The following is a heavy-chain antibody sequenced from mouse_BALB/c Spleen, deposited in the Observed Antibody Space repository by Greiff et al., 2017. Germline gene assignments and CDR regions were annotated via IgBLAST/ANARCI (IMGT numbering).Heavy chain of an antibody. D-gene: IGHD3-3*01. CDR3: ARHREGAMDY. CDR2: INSNGGST. CDR1: GFTFSSYY. Sequence: EVQGVESGGGLVKLGGSLKLSCAASGFTFSSYYMSWVRQTPEKRLELVAAINSNGGSTYYPDTVKGRFTISRDNAKNTLYLQMSSLKSEDTALYYCARHREGAMDYWGQGTSVTVSS. J-gene: IGHJ4*01. V-gene: IGHV5-6-2*01.